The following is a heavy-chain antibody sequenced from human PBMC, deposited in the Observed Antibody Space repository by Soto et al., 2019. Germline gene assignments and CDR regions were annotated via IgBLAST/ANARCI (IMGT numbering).Heavy chain of an antibody. CDR1: GYSVTRYR. CDR2: IYPGDSDT. CDR3: ARLQGGYYDFWGAFDI. V-gene: IGHV5-51*01. J-gene: IGHJ3*02. Sequence: SGKGPGYSVTRYRMGWVRQKPGKGLEWMGIIYPGDSDTRYSPSFQGQVTISADKSISTAYLQWSSLKASDTAMYYCARLQGGYYDFWGAFDIWGQGTMVTVSS. D-gene: IGHD3-3*01.